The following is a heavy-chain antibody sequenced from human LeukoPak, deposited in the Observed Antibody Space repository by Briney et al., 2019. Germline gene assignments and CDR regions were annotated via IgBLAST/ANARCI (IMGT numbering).Heavy chain of an antibody. CDR1: GGSISSYY. CDR3: ARGGARVVPAAIALARFDP. V-gene: IGHV4-59*01. J-gene: IGHJ5*02. Sequence: SETLSLTCTVSGGSISSYYWSWIRQPPGKGLEWIGYIYYSGSTNYNPSLKSRVTISVDTSKNHFSLKLSSVTAADTAVYYCARGGARVVPAAIALARFDPWGQGTLVTVSS. CDR2: IYYSGST. D-gene: IGHD2-2*02.